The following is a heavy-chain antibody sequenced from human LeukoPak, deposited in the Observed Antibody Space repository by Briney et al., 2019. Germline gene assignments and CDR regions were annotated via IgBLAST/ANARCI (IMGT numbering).Heavy chain of an antibody. J-gene: IGHJ4*02. V-gene: IGHV4-39*07. D-gene: IGHD6-13*01. CDR1: GGSISSSSYY. CDR2: IYYSGST. Sequence: SETLSLTCTVSGGSISSSSYYWGWIRQPPGKGLEWIGSIYYSGSTYYNPSLKSRVTISVDASKNQFSLNLRSVTPEDTAVYYCARNLIPEQLVVNFWGQGTLVTVSS. CDR3: ARNLIPEQLVVNF.